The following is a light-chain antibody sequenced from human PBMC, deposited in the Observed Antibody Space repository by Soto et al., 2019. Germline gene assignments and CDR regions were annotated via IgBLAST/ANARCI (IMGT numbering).Light chain of an antibody. CDR3: QQYDIWPIT. J-gene: IGKJ5*01. CDR2: SAS. CDR1: QSVSSN. Sequence: EIVMTQSPATLSVSPGERATLSCRASQSVSSNLAWHQQKPGQAPRLLIYSASTRATGTPARFSGSGSGTEFTLTISSLLSEDIAVYYCQQYDIWPITFGRGTRLEIK. V-gene: IGKV3-15*01.